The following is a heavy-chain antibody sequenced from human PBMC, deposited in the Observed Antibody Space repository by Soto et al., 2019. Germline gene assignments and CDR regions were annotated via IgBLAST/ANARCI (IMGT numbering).Heavy chain of an antibody. Sequence: QITLKESGPTLVKPTQTLTLTCTFSGFSISTSAVGVGWVRQPPGKALEWVALIYWDDDKRYSPSLKSRLTISKDHSKTQVVLTMTSLDPVDTATYYCTLSMRLRIFSVWGQGTTVTVSS. CDR1: GFSISTSAVG. D-gene: IGHD3-3*01. CDR2: IYWDDDK. CDR3: TLSMRLRIFSV. J-gene: IGHJ6*02. V-gene: IGHV2-5*02.